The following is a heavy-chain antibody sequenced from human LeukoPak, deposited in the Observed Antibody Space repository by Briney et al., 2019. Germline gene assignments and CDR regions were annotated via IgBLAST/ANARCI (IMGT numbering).Heavy chain of an antibody. CDR3: ARDFWTGSNWLDP. D-gene: IGHD3/OR15-3a*01. CDR1: GGSISSGNYY. V-gene: IGHV4-61*02. CDR2: IYSSGTT. Sequence: SETLSLTCTVSGGSISSGNYYYSWIRQPAGKGLEWLGRIYSSGTTDYNPSLKSRVTISVDTSKNQFSLKLSSVTVADTAVYFCARDFWTGSNWLDPWGQGTLVTVSS. J-gene: IGHJ5*02.